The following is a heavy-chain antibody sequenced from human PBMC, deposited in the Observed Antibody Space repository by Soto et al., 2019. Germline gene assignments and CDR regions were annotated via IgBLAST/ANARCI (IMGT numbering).Heavy chain of an antibody. Sequence: SGTLSLTCAVSGGCRSSSNYYCGGIRQPPGKGLEWIGSIYYSGSTYYNPSLKSRVTISVDTSKNQFSLKLSSVTAADTAVYYCARYGSGSYSFYPDYYYGMDVWGQGTTVS. CDR2: IYYSGST. CDR3: ARYGSGSYSFYPDYYYGMDV. V-gene: IGHV4-39*01. CDR1: GGCRSSSNYY. D-gene: IGHD3-10*01. J-gene: IGHJ6*02.